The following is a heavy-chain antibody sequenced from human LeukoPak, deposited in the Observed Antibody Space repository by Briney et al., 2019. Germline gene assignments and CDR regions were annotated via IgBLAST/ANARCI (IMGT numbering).Heavy chain of an antibody. J-gene: IGHJ6*03. D-gene: IGHD1-7*01. CDR1: GYTFTGYY. CDR3: ARALELPGSYYYYYYMDV. V-gene: IGHV1-2*02. CDR2: INPNSGGT. Sequence: ASVKVSCKASGYTFTGYYMHWVRQAPGQGLEWMGWINPNSGGTNYAQKFQGRVTMTRDTSISTAYMELSRLRSDDTAVYYYARALELPGSYYYYYYMDVWGKGTTVTVSS.